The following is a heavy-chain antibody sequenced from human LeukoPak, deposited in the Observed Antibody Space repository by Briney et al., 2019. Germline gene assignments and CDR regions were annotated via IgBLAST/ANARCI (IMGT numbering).Heavy chain of an antibody. CDR1: GFTFSSYG. CDR3: AIQSTVTTNFEY. Sequence: PGGSLRLSCAASGFTFSSYGVNWVRQTPEKGLEWVANINQDASTTDYVDSVKGRFTISRDNAKNSVYLQLNSLRAEDTAVYHCAIQSTVTTNFEYWGQGTLVTVSS. J-gene: IGHJ4*02. CDR2: INQDASTT. D-gene: IGHD4-17*01. V-gene: IGHV3-7*01.